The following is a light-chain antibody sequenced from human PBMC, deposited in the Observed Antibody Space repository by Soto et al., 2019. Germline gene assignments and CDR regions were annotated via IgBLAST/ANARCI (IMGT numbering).Light chain of an antibody. V-gene: IGKV3-15*01. J-gene: IGKJ1*01. CDR1: QNVFSD. Sequence: EILMTQSPATLSLSPGERSTLSFLASQNVFSDLVWYQQKPGQPPRLLIYGASTRATGVPARFSGSGSGTEFALTISSLQSEDFAVYYCQQFNNWPRTFGQGTKVDIK. CDR3: QQFNNWPRT. CDR2: GAS.